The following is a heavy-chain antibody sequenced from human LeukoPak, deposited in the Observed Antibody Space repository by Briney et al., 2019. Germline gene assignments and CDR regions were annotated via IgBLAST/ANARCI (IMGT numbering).Heavy chain of an antibody. D-gene: IGHD1-7*01. V-gene: IGHV3-21*01. CDR1: GFTFSSYS. J-gene: IGHJ5*02. Sequence: GSLRLSCAASGFTFSSYSMNWVRQAPGKGLEWVSSISSSSSYIYYADSVKGRFTISRDNAKKSLFLQMNSLRVEDTAVYYCTRDSEGVTGSTSWFDPWGQGTLVTVSS. CDR3: TRDSEGVTGSTSWFDP. CDR2: ISSSSSYI.